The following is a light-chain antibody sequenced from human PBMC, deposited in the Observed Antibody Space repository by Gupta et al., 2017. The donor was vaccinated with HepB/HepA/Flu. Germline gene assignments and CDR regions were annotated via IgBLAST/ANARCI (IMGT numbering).Light chain of an antibody. J-gene: IGKJ3*01. V-gene: IGKV1-39*01. CDR1: QSISSY. CDR2: AAS. Sequence: DIQMTQSPSSLSASVGDRVTITCRASQSISSYLSWYQQKPGKAPKLLIFAASTLQSGVPSRFSGSGFGTDFTLTISRLQPVDFATYYCQQSDSNPLTFGHGTKVDI. CDR3: QQSDSNPLT.